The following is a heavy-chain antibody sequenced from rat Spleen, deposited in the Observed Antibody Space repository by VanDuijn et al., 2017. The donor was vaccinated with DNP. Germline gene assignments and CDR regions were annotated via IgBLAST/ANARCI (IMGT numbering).Heavy chain of an antibody. CDR2: ISYSGYT. CDR3: ARGLNDGGYNYYWYFDF. Sequence: EVQLQESGPGLVKPSQSLSLTCSVTGYSITSNYWGWIRKFPGNKMEWMGYISYSGYTSYNPSLKSRISITRDTSRNQFFLQLNSVTTEDTATYYCARGLNDGGYNYYWYFDFWGPGTMVTVSS. V-gene: IGHV3-1*01. D-gene: IGHD1-11*01. CDR1: GYSITSNY. J-gene: IGHJ1*01.